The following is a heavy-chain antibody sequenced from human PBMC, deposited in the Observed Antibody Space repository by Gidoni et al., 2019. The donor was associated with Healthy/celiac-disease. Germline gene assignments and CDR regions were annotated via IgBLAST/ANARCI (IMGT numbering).Heavy chain of an antibody. CDR1: GFPFSGDS. J-gene: IGHJ6*02. V-gene: IGHV3-48*02. Sequence: EVQLVESGGGLVQPGGSLSISCEASGFPFSGDSMNWVRPAPGKGLELVSYISSSSSTIYYADSVKGRFTISRDNAKNSLYLQMNSLRDEDTAVYYCARRRRESRIMITFGGTRPNGMDVWGQGTTVTVSS. CDR3: ARRRRESRIMITFGGTRPNGMDV. D-gene: IGHD3-16*01. CDR2: ISSSSSTI.